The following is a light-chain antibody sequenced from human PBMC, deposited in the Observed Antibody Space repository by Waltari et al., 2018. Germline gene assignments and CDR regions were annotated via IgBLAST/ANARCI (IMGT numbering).Light chain of an antibody. CDR2: GAS. V-gene: IGKV3-15*01. Sequence: EIVMTQSPGTLSVPPGEKATLSCRASQRVSSNLAWYQQKPGQSPRLLIYGASTRATGIPARFSGSGSGTDFTLTISSLQSEDFAVYYCQHSDTFGQGTKLEIK. CDR1: QRVSSN. CDR3: QHSDT. J-gene: IGKJ2*01.